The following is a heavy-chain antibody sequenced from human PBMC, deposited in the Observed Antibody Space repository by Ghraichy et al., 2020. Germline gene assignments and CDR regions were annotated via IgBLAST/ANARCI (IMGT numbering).Heavy chain of an antibody. CDR1: GGSFSGYY. CDR2: INDSGDT. Sequence: SETLSLTCAVYGGSFSGYYWSWIRQPPGKGLEWIGDINDSGDTNYNPSLKSRVTISVHRSKNQFSLRLSSVTAADTAVYYCARPRRDGYNSRLWFDPWGQGTLVTVSS. J-gene: IGHJ5*02. V-gene: IGHV4-34*01. D-gene: IGHD5-24*01. CDR3: ARPRRDGYNSRLWFDP.